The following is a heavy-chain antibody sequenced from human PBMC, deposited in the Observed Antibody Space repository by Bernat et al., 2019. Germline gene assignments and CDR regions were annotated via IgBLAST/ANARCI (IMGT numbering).Heavy chain of an antibody. J-gene: IGHJ4*02. D-gene: IGHD6-19*01. CDR3: AKVWGSGWGGVGFLDY. CDR1: GFTFSSYG. CDR2: ISYDGSNK. Sequence: QVQLVESGGGVVQPGRSLRLSCAASGFTFSSYGMHWVRQAPGKGLEWVAVISYDGSNKYYADSVKGRFTISRDNSKNTLYLQMNSLRAEDTAVYYCAKVWGSGWGGVGFLDYWGQGTLVTVSS. V-gene: IGHV3-30*18.